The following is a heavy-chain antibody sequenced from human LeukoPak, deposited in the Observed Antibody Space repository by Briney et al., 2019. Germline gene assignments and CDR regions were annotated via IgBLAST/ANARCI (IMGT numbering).Heavy chain of an antibody. Sequence: GGSLRLSCAASGFTFSSYAMSWVRQAPGKGLEWVSYISSTNGYIYYADSVRGRFTISRDNAKNSLSLQMNSLRAEDTAVYYCARGRSTWHLDYWGQGTLVTVSS. CDR3: ARGRSTWHLDY. CDR1: GFTFSSYA. D-gene: IGHD1-26*01. V-gene: IGHV3-21*01. CDR2: ISSTNGYI. J-gene: IGHJ4*02.